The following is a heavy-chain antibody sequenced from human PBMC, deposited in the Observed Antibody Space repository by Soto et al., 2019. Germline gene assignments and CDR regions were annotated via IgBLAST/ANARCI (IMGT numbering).Heavy chain of an antibody. Sequence: QVQLQESGPGLVRPSGTLSLTCAVSGDSINSNYCWTWVRQPPGKGLEWIADIYYSGGTSYNQSLKSRVTISMDKSKNQFSLNLTSVTAADTAMYYCARDTGWGLGYWGQGTLVTVS. V-gene: IGHV4-4*02. CDR3: ARDTGWGLGY. CDR2: IYYSGGT. J-gene: IGHJ4*02. D-gene: IGHD6-19*01. CDR1: GDSINSNYC.